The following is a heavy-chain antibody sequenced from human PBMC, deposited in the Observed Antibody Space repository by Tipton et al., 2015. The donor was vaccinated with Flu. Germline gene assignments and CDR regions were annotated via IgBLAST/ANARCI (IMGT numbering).Heavy chain of an antibody. V-gene: IGHV4-59*01. D-gene: IGHD3-10*01. CDR3: ARDQTYYYGSSDAFDI. CDR1: GDSMRSYY. J-gene: IGHJ3*02. CDR2: IYYNGSI. Sequence: TLSLTCSVSGDSMRSYYWSWIRQPPGKGLEWIGTIYYNGSIDYNPSLSSRLTISVDMSKNQFSLKLTSVTAADTAVYYCARDQTYYYGSSDAFDIWGQGTMVTVSS.